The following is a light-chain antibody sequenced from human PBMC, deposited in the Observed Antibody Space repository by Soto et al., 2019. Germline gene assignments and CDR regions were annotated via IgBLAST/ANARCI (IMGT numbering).Light chain of an antibody. CDR1: QRISRW. Sequence: IHRTRSPSTLSATVGDRVTITCRTSQRISRWLAWYQQIQGKAPKLLIYDASTLERGVLSRFSGSGSGTEFTLTISGLQPDDFATYYCPQYNVYFQTFGPETKV. CDR2: DAS. V-gene: IGKV1-5*01. CDR3: PQYNVYFQT. J-gene: IGKJ1*01.